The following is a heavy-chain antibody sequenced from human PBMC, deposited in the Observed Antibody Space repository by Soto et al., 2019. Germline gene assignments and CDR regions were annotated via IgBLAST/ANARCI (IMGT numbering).Heavy chain of an antibody. V-gene: IGHV3-23*01. Sequence: EVQLLESGGTLVQPGGSLRLSCTTSGFTFSTYAMSWVRQAPGRGLEWVSSISSNGGAIFYGDSVKGRFTISRDNSKNTLFLEMNSLRAEDTAIYYCAKKVNSGPGSQYFDYWGQGTLVTVSS. CDR1: GFTFSTYA. J-gene: IGHJ4*02. CDR3: AKKVNSGPGSQYFDY. CDR2: ISSNGGAI. D-gene: IGHD3-10*01.